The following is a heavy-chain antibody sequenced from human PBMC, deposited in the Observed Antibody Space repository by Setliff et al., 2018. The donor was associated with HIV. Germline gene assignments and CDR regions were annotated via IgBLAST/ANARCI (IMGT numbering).Heavy chain of an antibody. Sequence: SETLSLTCSVSWESKINHDWGWIRQSPGRGLEWIGSMFRGGGRQFQPSLASRVSISGATSKNQFSLKLTSVTAADTAVYYCARHTGDITGTNHLFDYWGQGTQVTVSS. J-gene: IGHJ4*02. CDR2: MFRGGGR. D-gene: IGHD1-20*01. V-gene: IGHV4-59*08. CDR3: ARHTGDITGTNHLFDY. CDR1: WESKINHD.